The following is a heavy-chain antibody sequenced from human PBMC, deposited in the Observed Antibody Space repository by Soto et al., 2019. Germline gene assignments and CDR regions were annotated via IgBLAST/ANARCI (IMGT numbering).Heavy chain of an antibody. Sequence: QVQLVQSGAEVKKPGSSVKVSCKASGGTFSSYAISWVRQAPGQGLEWMGGIIPIFGTANYAQKFQGRVTITADESTSTDYMELSSLRSEDTAVYYCARGWSNYYYYGMDVWGQGTTVTVSS. CDR1: GGTFSSYA. D-gene: IGHD3-3*01. J-gene: IGHJ6*02. V-gene: IGHV1-69*01. CDR2: IIPIFGTA. CDR3: ARGWSNYYYYGMDV.